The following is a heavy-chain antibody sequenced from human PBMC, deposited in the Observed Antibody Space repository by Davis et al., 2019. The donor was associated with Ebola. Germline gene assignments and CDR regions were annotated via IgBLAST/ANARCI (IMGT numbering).Heavy chain of an antibody. CDR3: AGMLDYGDSGLDY. J-gene: IGHJ4*02. V-gene: IGHV4-34*01. Sequence: MPGGSLRLSCNVSGGSLSGYSWSWIRQSPGKGLEWIGEFAHSGSSNYNPSLKSRVSILGDTSKNQFSLKLSSVTAADTAVYYCAGMLDYGDSGLDYWGQGTLVTVSS. CDR1: GGSLSGYS. CDR2: FAHSGSS. D-gene: IGHD4-17*01.